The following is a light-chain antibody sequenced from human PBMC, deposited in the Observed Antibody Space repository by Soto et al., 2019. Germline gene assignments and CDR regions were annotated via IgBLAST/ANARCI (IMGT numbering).Light chain of an antibody. CDR1: QPISTY. CDR3: QQYNNWPPYT. V-gene: IGKV1-39*01. CDR2: AAS. Sequence: DILMTQSPSSLSASVGDSVTLTCRTSQPISTYLNWYQHKSGRAPQLLIYAASSLQTGVPSRFSGSGSGTEFTLTISSLQSEDFAVYYCQQYNNWPPYTFGQGTKLEIK. J-gene: IGKJ2*01.